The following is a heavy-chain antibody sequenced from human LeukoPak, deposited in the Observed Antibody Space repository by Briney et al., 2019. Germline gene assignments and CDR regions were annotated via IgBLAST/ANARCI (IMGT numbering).Heavy chain of an antibody. V-gene: IGHV4-61*01. D-gene: IGHD3-3*01. CDR2: IYYSGST. CDR3: ARWRVVNHWFDP. Sequence: SETLSLTCTVPGGSVSSGSYYWSWIRQPPGKGLEWIGYIYYSGSTNYNPSLKSRVTISVDTSKNQFSLKLSSVTAADTAVYYCARWRVVNHWFDPWGQGTLVTVSS. J-gene: IGHJ5*02. CDR1: GGSVSSGSYY.